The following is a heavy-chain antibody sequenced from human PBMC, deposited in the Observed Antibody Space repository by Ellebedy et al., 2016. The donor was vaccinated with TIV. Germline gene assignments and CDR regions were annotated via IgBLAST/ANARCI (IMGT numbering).Heavy chain of an antibody. V-gene: IGHV3-23*01. Sequence: GESLKISCAASGFTFSNYAMNWVRQAPGKGLEWVSVVRGSGTSTKYADSVKGRFTISRDNSKSTLYLQMNSLRAEDTAVYYCAKARYFDWDEIDNWGQGTLVTVSS. D-gene: IGHD3-9*01. J-gene: IGHJ4*02. CDR2: VRGSGTST. CDR1: GFTFSNYA. CDR3: AKARYFDWDEIDN.